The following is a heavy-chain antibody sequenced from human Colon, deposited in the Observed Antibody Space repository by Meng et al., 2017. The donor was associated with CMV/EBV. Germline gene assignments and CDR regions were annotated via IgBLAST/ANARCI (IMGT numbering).Heavy chain of an antibody. J-gene: IGHJ4*02. CDR2: ISGSGYSA. CDR1: GITLSNYA. Sequence: GESLKISCAASGITLSNYAMSWVRQAPGKGLEWVSRISGSGYSADYADSVKGRFTISRDNSKNTLFLQMNSLRVEDTAVYYCAKEGVEIEPFFDFWGQGTLVTVSS. D-gene: IGHD1-1*01. V-gene: IGHV3-23*01. CDR3: AKEGVEIEPFFDF.